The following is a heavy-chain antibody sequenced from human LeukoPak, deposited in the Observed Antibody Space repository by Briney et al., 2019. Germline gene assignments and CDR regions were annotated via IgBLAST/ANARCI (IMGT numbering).Heavy chain of an antibody. CDR3: ARAPPDYSNPDY. D-gene: IGHD4-11*01. J-gene: IGHJ4*02. CDR2: INPSGGST. CDR1: GYTFTSYG. V-gene: IGHV1-46*01. Sequence: SVKVSCKASGYTFTSYGISWVRQAPGQGLEWMGIINPSGGSTSYAQKFQGRVTMTRDTSTSTVYMELSSLRSEDTAVYYCARAPPDYSNPDYWGQGTLVTVSS.